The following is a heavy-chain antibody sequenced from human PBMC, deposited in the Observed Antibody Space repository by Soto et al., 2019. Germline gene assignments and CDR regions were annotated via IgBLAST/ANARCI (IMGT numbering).Heavy chain of an antibody. Sequence: PVGSLRLSCAASGFAFSSHPMSWVRQAPEKGLEWVAGISDGGDLTYNAGSVRGRFTISRDNSRNTLYLQMNSLRAEDTAVYYCARRVIGSSRAFDIWGQGTMVTVSS. J-gene: IGHJ3*02. CDR1: GFAFSSHP. V-gene: IGHV3-23*01. CDR2: ISDGGDLT. CDR3: ARRVIGSSRAFDI. D-gene: IGHD3-10*01.